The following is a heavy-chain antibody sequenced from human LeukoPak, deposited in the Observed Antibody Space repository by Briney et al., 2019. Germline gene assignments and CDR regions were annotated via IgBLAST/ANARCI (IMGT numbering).Heavy chain of an antibody. Sequence: GGSLRLSCAASGFTFSSYAMSWVRQAPGKGLEWVSVIGGSGGSTYYADSVKGRFTISRDNSKNTLYLQMSSLRAEDTAVYYCAKKKRELRGFDYWGQGTLVTGSS. J-gene: IGHJ4*02. V-gene: IGHV3-23*01. CDR3: AKKKRELRGFDY. D-gene: IGHD1-7*01. CDR2: IGGSGGST. CDR1: GFTFSSYA.